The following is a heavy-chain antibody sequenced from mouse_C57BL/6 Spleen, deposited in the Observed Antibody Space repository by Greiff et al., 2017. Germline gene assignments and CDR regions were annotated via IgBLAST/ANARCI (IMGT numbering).Heavy chain of an antibody. CDR1: GFTFSDYG. CDR3: ALASYAMDY. CDR2: ISSGSSTI. J-gene: IGHJ4*01. V-gene: IGHV5-17*01. Sequence: EVKVVESGGGLVKPGGSLKLSCAASGFTFSDYGMHWVRQAPEKGLEWVAYISSGSSTIYYADPVKGRFTISRDNAKNTLFLQMTSLRSEDTAMYYCALASYAMDYWGQGTSVTVSS. D-gene: IGHD6-1*01.